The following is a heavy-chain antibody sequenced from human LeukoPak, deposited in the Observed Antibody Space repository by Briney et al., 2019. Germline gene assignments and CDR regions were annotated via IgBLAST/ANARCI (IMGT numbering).Heavy chain of an antibody. CDR2: IWYDGSNK. J-gene: IGHJ4*02. Sequence: GGSLRLSCAASGFTFSSYGMHWVRQAPGKGLEWVAVIWYDGSNKYYADSVKGRFTISRDNSKNTLYLQMNSLRAEDTAVYYCVRDRRGYVGSFDYWGQGTLVTVSS. CDR1: GFTFSSYG. D-gene: IGHD5-12*01. CDR3: VRDRRGYVGSFDY. V-gene: IGHV3-33*01.